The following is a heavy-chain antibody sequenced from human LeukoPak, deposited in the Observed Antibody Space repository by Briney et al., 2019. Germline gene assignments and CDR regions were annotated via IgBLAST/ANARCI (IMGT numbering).Heavy chain of an antibody. CDR2: IYYSGST. CDR3: ARGRSGELVATIDYFDY. D-gene: IGHD5-12*01. V-gene: IGHV4-30-4*08. J-gene: IGHJ4*02. CDR1: GGSISSGGYY. Sequence: PSETLSLTCTVSGGSISSGGYYWSWIRQPPGKGLEWIGYIYYSGSTYYNPSLKSRVTIPVDTSKNQFSLKLSSVTAADTAVYYCARGRSGELVATIDYFDYWGQGTLVTVSS.